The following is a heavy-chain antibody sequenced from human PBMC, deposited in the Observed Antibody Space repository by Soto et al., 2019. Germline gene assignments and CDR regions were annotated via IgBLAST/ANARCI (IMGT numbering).Heavy chain of an antibody. J-gene: IGHJ6*02. V-gene: IGHV2-70*01. CDR2: IDWDDDK. CDR1: GFSLSTSGMC. D-gene: IGHD3-10*01. CDR3: ARARTVRGVAHYYGMDV. Sequence: SGPTLVNPTQTLTLTCTFSGFSLSTSGMCVSWIRQPPGKALEWLALIDWDDDKYYSTSLKTRLTISKDTSKNQVVLTMTNMDPVDTATYYCARARTVRGVAHYYGMDVWGQGTTVTVSS.